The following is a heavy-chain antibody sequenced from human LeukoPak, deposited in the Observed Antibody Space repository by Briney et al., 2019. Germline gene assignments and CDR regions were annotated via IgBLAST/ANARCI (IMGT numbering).Heavy chain of an antibody. D-gene: IGHD3-10*01. CDR1: GFTFSTYA. CDR3: AKDTMVRGLVDN. J-gene: IGHJ4*02. V-gene: IGHV3-23*01. CDR2: ISGSGDAT. Sequence: GGSLRLSCAASGFTFSTYAMSWVRQAPGEGLEWVSSISGSGDATYYADSVKGRFTISRDNSKNTLCLQMNSLRVEDTAIYYCAKDTMVRGLVDNWGQGTLVTVSS.